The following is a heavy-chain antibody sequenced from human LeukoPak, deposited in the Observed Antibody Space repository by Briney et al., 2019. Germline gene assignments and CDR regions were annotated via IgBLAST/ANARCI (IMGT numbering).Heavy chain of an antibody. J-gene: IGHJ4*02. CDR2: ISYDGSNK. Sequence: QSGGSLRLSCAASGFTFSSYGMHWVRQAPGKGLEWVAVISYDGSNKYYADSVKGRFTISRDNSKNTLYLQMNSLRAEDTAVYYCANARDIVVVPADYWGQGTLVTVSS. V-gene: IGHV3-30*18. CDR3: ANARDIVVVPADY. CDR1: GFTFSSYG. D-gene: IGHD2-2*01.